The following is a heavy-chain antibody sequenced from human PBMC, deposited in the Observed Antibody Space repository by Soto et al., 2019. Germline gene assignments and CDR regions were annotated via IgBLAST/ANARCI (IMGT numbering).Heavy chain of an antibody. CDR3: ARSRITMVRRGHNHYYGMDV. D-gene: IGHD3-10*01. CDR1: GYTFTTYG. V-gene: IGHV1-18*04. CDR2: ISGYDGDT. Sequence: QVRLVQSGPEVKPPGASVKVSCKTSGYTFTTYGVSWVRQAPGQGLEWMGGISGYDGDTKYSPKFQVRLTMTTDTSTRTVYMELRSLTSDDTAIYYCARSRITMVRRGHNHYYGMDVWGQGTTVTVSS. J-gene: IGHJ6*02.